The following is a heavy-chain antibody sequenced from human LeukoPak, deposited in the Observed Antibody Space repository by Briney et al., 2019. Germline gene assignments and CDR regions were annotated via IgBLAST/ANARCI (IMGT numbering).Heavy chain of an antibody. Sequence: ASVKVSCKASGYTFTGYYMHWVRQAPGQGLEWMGWINPNSGGTNYAQKFQGRVTMTRDTSISTAYMELSRLRSDDTAVYYCARDRYCSSTSCYNFDYWGKGTLVTVSS. D-gene: IGHD2-2*02. V-gene: IGHV1-2*02. J-gene: IGHJ4*02. CDR2: INPNSGGT. CDR1: GYTFTGYY. CDR3: ARDRYCSSTSCYNFDY.